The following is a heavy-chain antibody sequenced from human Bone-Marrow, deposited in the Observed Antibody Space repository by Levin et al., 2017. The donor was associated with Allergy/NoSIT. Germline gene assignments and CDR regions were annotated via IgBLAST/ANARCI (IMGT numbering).Heavy chain of an antibody. J-gene: IGHJ5*02. CDR2: INTYNGNT. CDR3: ARGGCSSTSCYVGNWFDP. CDR1: GYTFNSYA. Sequence: ASVKVSCKASGYTFNSYALSWVRQAPGQGLEWLAWINTYNGNTNYAQKVQGRVTLTTDTSTNTAYMELRSVRSDDTAVYYCARGGCSSTSCYVGNWFDPWGQGTLVTVSS. D-gene: IGHD2-2*01. V-gene: IGHV1-18*01.